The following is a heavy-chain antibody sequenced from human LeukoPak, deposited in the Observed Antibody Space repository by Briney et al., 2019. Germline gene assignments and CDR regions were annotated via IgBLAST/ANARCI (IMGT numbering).Heavy chain of an antibody. V-gene: IGHV5-51*01. D-gene: IGHD2-8*01. Sequence: GESLKISCKGSGYSFSNYWMGWLRQTPGKGLEWMGIIYPGDSNTRYSPSFQGQVTISADKSSRTAFLQWSSLKASDTAIYYCASYGRARRSVMAKPCFDPWGQGTLVTVSS. J-gene: IGHJ5*02. CDR1: GYSFSNYW. CDR3: ASYGRARRSVMAKPCFDP. CDR2: IYPGDSNT.